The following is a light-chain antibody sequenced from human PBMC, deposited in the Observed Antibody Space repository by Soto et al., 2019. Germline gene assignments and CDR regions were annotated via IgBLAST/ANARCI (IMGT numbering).Light chain of an antibody. CDR3: QVWDSSSDRVV. V-gene: IGLV3-21*04. J-gene: IGLJ2*01. Sequence: SSELTQPPSVSVAPGKTARITCGGNNIGSNSVHWYQQKPGQAPVLVIYYDSDRPSGIPERFSGSNSGNTATLTISRVEAGDEADYYCQVWDSSSDRVVFGGGTKLTVL. CDR1: NIGSNS. CDR2: YDS.